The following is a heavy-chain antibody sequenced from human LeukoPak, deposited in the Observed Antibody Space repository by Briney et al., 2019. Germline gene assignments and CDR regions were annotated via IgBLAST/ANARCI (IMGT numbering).Heavy chain of an antibody. Sequence: SVKVSCKASEGTFSSYAISWVRQAPGQGLEWMGRIIPILGIANYAQKFQGRVTITADKSTSTAYMELSSLRSEDTAVYYCARGYSYGPQNYYFDYWGQGTLVTVSS. J-gene: IGHJ4*02. D-gene: IGHD5-18*01. CDR3: ARGYSYGPQNYYFDY. V-gene: IGHV1-69*04. CDR1: EGTFSSYA. CDR2: IIPILGIA.